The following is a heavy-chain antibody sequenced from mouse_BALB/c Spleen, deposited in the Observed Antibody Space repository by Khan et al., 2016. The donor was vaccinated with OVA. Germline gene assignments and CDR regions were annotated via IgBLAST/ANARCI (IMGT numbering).Heavy chain of an antibody. CDR2: INTYYGDV. J-gene: IGHJ3*01. Sequence: QVQLKQSGAELVRPGVSVKISCKGSGYTFTDFTMHWVKQSHAKSLEWIGVINTYYGDVTYNQKFKGKATMTVDTSSSTVYMELARLTSEDSAILYCTGGGGGSRFAYGGQGTLVTVSA. V-gene: IGHV1S137*01. CDR1: GYTFTDFT. CDR3: TGGGGGSRFAY.